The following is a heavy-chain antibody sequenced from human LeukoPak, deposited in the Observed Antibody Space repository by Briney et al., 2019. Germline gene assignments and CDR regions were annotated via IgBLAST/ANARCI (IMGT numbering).Heavy chain of an antibody. J-gene: IGHJ3*02. CDR2: IYTSGST. CDR1: LGSISSYY. D-gene: IGHD3-22*01. CDR3: ARDTWGSGYHDVFDI. V-gene: IGHV4-4*07. Sequence: TSETLSLTCTVSLGSISSYYWSWIRQPAGKGLEWIGRIYTSGSTNYNPSLKSRVTMSVDTSKNQFSLRLTSVTAADTAMYYCARDTWGSGYHDVFDIWGQGTMVTVSS.